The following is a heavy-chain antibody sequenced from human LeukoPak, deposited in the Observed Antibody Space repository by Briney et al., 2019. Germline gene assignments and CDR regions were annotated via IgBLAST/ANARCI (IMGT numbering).Heavy chain of an antibody. CDR1: GYTFTSYY. CDR2: INPSGGST. J-gene: IGHJ4*02. CDR3: ASSDTAMVPFDY. D-gene: IGHD5-18*01. Sequence: ASVKVSCKASGYTFTSYYMHWVRQAPGQGLEWMGIINPSGGSTSYAQKFQGRVTMTRDTSTSTVYMELSSLRSEDTAVYYCASSDTAMVPFDYWGQGILVTVSP. V-gene: IGHV1-46*01.